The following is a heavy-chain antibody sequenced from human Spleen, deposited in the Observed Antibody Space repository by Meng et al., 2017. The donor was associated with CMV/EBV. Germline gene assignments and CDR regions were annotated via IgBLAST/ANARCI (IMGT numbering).Heavy chain of an antibody. D-gene: IGHD3-3*01. CDR1: GFTFSNYA. CDR3: AIFGVVIHGMDV. J-gene: IGHJ6*02. CDR2: ITYSDSTT. V-gene: IGHV3-23*03. Sequence: GGSLRLSCAASGFTFSNYAMSWVRQAPGKGLEWVSITYSDSTTYYADSVKGRFTISRDNSKNTLYLQMNSLRAEDTAVYYCAIFGVVIHGMDVWGQGTTVTVSS.